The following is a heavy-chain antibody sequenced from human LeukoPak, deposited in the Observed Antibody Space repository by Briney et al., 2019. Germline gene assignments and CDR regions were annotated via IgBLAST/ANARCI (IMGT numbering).Heavy chain of an antibody. V-gene: IGHV1-46*01. D-gene: IGHD3-16*01. Sequence: ASVKVSCKASGYTFTSYYMHWVRQAPGQGLEWMGITNPSGGSTSYAQKFQGRVTMTRDTSTSTVYMELSSLRSEDTAVYYCATLSSLGDYFDYWGQGTLVTVSS. CDR3: ATLSSLGDYFDY. CDR2: TNPSGGST. J-gene: IGHJ4*02. CDR1: GYTFTSYY.